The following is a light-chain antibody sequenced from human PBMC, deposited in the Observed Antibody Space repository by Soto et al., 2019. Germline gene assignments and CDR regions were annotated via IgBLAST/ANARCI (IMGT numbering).Light chain of an antibody. Sequence: QSALTQPRSVSGSPGQSVTISCTGPSSDVGGYNYVSWYQQHPGKAPKLMIYDVSKRPSGVPDRFSGSKSGNTASLTISGLQAEDEADYYCCSYAGRYTFFGGGTKLTVL. CDR2: DVS. V-gene: IGLV2-11*01. CDR3: CSYAGRYTF. CDR1: SSDVGGYNY. J-gene: IGLJ2*01.